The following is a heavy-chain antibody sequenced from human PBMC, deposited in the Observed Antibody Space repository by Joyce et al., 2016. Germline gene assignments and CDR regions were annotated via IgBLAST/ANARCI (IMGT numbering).Heavy chain of an antibody. J-gene: IGHJ6*02. D-gene: IGHD2-2*02. Sequence: QVQLVQSGAAVKKPGSSVKVSCKASGGTFSSYAISWVRQAPGQGLEWMGGIIPLFGTANYAQKFQGRITITADESTSTAFMELSSLRSEDTGVYFCASSGDNVEVSVAISSLIYYGMDVWGQGTTVTVSS. CDR3: ASSGDNVEVSVAISSLIYYGMDV. CDR1: GGTFSSYA. V-gene: IGHV1-69*01. CDR2: IIPLFGTA.